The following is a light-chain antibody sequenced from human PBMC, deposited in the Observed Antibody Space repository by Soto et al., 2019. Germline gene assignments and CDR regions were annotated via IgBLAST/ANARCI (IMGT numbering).Light chain of an antibody. CDR3: SSYTSSSTPV. J-gene: IGLJ2*01. CDR1: SSDVGGYNY. Sequence: QSALTQPASVSGSPGQSITISCTGTSSDVGGYNYVSWYQQHPGKAPKLMIYDVSNRPSGVSNRFSGSKSGNTASLTISELQAEDEADYYCSSYTSSSTPVLGGGTKLTVL. V-gene: IGLV2-14*01. CDR2: DVS.